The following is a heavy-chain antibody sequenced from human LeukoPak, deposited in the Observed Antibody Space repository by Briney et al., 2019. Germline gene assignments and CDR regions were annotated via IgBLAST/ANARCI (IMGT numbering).Heavy chain of an antibody. CDR1: RFTVSTYV. CDR3: VRDSNFKIDY. D-gene: IGHD5-24*01. J-gene: IGHJ4*02. Sequence: HSGGSLRLSCAVSRFTVSTYVMHWVRRAPGEGLVWVSRINHDGSDISYADSVKGRSTISRDNAKNTLYLQMNSLRADDTAIYYCVRDSNFKIDYWGQGTLVTAFS. V-gene: IGHV3-74*01. CDR2: INHDGSDI.